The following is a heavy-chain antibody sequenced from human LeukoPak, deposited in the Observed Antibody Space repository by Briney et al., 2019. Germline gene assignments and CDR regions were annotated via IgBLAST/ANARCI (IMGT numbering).Heavy chain of an antibody. V-gene: IGHV3-21*04. CDR3: AKETSITGAGDF. Sequence: GGSLRLSCAVSGFTFSNYDMNWVRQAPGKGLEWVSSISSSSSYIYYADSVKGRFTNSRDNSKNTLYLQMHSLRAEDTAVYYCAKETSITGAGDFWGQGALVTVSS. D-gene: IGHD1-20*01. CDR1: GFTFSNYD. J-gene: IGHJ4*02. CDR2: ISSSSSYI.